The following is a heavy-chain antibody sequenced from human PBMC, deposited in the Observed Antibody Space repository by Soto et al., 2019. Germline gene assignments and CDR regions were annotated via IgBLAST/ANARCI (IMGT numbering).Heavy chain of an antibody. CDR1: GFTFSSC. Sequence: PGGSLRLACAASGFTFSSCLNWVRQAPGKGLEWVSSITSSSSYIYYADSVKGRFTISRAHAKNSLYLQMNSLRAEDTAVYYCEREQRDRPTKTYFFDSWGQGTLVTVSS. CDR3: EREQRDRPTKTYFFDS. CDR2: ITSSSSYI. V-gene: IGHV3-21*01. J-gene: IGHJ4*02.